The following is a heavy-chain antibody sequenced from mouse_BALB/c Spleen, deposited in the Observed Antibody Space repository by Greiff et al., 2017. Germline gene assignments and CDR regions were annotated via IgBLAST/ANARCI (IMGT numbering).Heavy chain of an antibody. Sequence: EVKLVESGGGLVQPGGSRKLSCAASGFTFSSYAMSWVRQTPEKRLEWVASISSGGSTYYPDSVKGRFTISRDNARNILYLQMSSLRSEDTAMYYCATATTMITTGGAYWGQGTLVTVSA. D-gene: IGHD2-4*01. V-gene: IGHV5-6-5*01. CDR3: ATATTMITTGGAY. CDR2: ISSGGST. CDR1: GFTFSSYA. J-gene: IGHJ3*01.